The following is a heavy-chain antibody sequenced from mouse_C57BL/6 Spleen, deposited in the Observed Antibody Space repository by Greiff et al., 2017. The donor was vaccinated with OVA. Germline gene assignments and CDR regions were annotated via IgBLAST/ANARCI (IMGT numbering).Heavy chain of an antibody. CDR2: ISSGGDYI. V-gene: IGHV5-9-1*02. J-gene: IGHJ1*03. D-gene: IGHD6-5*01. CDR3: TRDEAYYWYFDV. Sequence: EVKLVESGEGLVKPGGSLKLSCAASGFTFSSYAMSWVRQTPEKRLEWVAYISSGGDYIYYADTVKGRFTISRDNARNTLYLQMSSLKSEDTAMYYCTRDEAYYWYFDVWGTGTTVTVSS. CDR1: GFTFSSYA.